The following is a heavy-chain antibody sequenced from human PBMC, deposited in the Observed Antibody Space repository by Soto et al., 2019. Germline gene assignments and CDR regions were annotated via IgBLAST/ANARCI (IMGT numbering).Heavy chain of an antibody. CDR2: VSDTGTT. D-gene: IGHD3-16*01. Sequence: SETLSLTCTVSGASISRYYWSWIRKPPGKGMEWIGYVSDTGTTNYNSSLKSRVIMSADTSKNQFSLKLTSVTAADTAVYYCARDRVMLTFGGASEEWGIDSWGPGTLVTVSS. CDR1: GASISRYY. J-gene: IGHJ4*02. V-gene: IGHV4-59*12. CDR3: ARDRVMLTFGGASEEWGIDS.